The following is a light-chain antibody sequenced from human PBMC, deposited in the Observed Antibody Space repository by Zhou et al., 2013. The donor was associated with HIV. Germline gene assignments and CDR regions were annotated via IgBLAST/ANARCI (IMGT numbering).Light chain of an antibody. CDR2: KTS. V-gene: IGKV1-5*03. J-gene: IGKJ5*01. CDR1: QSISPY. Sequence: DIHLTQSPSILSASLGGTVTITCRASQSISPYLAWYQQKPGTAPKVVIYKTSNLQTGVPSRFSGSGSGTEFTLTITGLQPDDFATYYCQQHSSYPITFGQGTRLETK. CDR3: QQHSSYPIT.